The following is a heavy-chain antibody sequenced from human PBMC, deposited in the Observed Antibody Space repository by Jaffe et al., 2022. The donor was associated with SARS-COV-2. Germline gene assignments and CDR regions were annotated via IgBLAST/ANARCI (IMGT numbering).Heavy chain of an antibody. V-gene: IGHV4-39*01. J-gene: IGHJ3*02. Sequence: QLQLQESGPGLVKPSETLSLTCTVSGGSISSSSYYWGWIRQPPGKGLEWIGSFSYSASTYYNPSLKSRVTISEDTFKNQFSLKLNSVTAADTAVYYCARPGGSYWGEYAFDIWGQGTMVTVSS. CDR3: ARPGGSYWGEYAFDI. CDR2: FSYSAST. D-gene: IGHD1-26*01. CDR1: GGSISSSSYY.